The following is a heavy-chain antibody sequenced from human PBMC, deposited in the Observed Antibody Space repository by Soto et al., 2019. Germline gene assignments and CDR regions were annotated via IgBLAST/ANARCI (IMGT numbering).Heavy chain of an antibody. J-gene: IGHJ4*02. D-gene: IGHD5-18*01. CDR1: GFTFSDYY. CDR3: ARAGWVQLWSQVDY. CDR2: ISSSGSTI. Sequence: LRLSCAASGFTFSDYYMSWIRQAPGKGLEWVSYISSSGSTIYYADSVKGRFTISRDNAKNSLYLQMNSLRAEDTAVYYCARAGWVQLWSQVDYWGQGTLVTVSS. V-gene: IGHV3-11*01.